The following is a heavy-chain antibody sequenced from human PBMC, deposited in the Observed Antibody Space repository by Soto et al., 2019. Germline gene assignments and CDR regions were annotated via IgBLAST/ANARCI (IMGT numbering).Heavy chain of an antibody. CDR1: GFTFSSYE. CDR3: ARYCSSTSCYFSAGSGMDV. Sequence: SGGSLRLSCAASGFTFSSYEMNWVRQAPGKGLEWVSYISSSGSTIYYADSVKGRFTISRDNAKNSLYLQMNSLRAEDTAVYYCARYCSSTSCYFSAGSGMDVWGQGTTVTVSS. D-gene: IGHD2-2*01. V-gene: IGHV3-48*03. CDR2: ISSSGSTI. J-gene: IGHJ6*02.